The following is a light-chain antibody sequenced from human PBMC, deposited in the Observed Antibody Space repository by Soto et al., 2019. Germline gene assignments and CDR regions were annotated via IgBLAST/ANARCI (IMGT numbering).Light chain of an antibody. CDR2: EVF. J-gene: IGLJ1*01. CDR3: TSYAGYNNFV. Sequence: QSALTQPPSASGSPGQSVTISCTGTSSVIGGYNYVSWYQHHPGKAPRLLIYEVFKRPSGVPNRFSGSKSGNRASLTVSGLQADDEADYYCTSYAGYNNFVFGTGTKVTVL. V-gene: IGLV2-8*01. CDR1: SSVIGGYNY.